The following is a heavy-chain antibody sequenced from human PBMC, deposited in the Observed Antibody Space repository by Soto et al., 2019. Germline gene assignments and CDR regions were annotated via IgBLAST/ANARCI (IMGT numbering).Heavy chain of an antibody. CDR1: GFSLSNGKLG. Sequence: HVTLKESGPVLVNPTETLTLTCTVSGFSLSNGKLGVSWIRQPPGKALEWLAHIFSNVEKSYRTSLRSRLTISEDTSKSQVVLTMTNVDPVDTATYYCARILFGRSVAGGYFYMDVWGKGTTVTVSS. V-gene: IGHV2-26*01. J-gene: IGHJ6*03. CDR3: ARILFGRSVAGGYFYMDV. D-gene: IGHD6-19*01. CDR2: IFSNVEK.